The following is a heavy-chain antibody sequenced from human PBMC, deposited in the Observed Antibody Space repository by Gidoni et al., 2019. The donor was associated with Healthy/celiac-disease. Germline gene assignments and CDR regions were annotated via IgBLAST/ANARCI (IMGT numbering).Heavy chain of an antibody. CDR1: GYSISSGYY. Sequence: QVQLQESGPGLVKPSETLSLTCTVSGYSISSGYYWGWIRQPPGKGLEWIGSIYHSGSTYYNPSLKSRVTISVDTSKNQCSLKLSSVTAADTAVYYCARDVFTVTTGQGDYWGQGTLVTVSS. CDR3: ARDVFTVTTGQGDY. J-gene: IGHJ4*02. D-gene: IGHD4-17*01. CDR2: IYHSGST. V-gene: IGHV4-38-2*02.